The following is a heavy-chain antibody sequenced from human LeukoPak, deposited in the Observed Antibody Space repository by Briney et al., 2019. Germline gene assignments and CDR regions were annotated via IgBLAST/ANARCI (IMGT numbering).Heavy chain of an antibody. J-gene: IGHJ4*02. CDR2: TPYHGYNT. Sequence: GRSLGLSRAASVFPLSTYLMLWVRQAPAKARESVAVTPYHGYNTYYADSVEGRVPISRDNSKSTLYLQVNSLRAEDTAVYYCARQRPNSDCFDYWGQGTLVTVSS. CDR3: ARQRPNSDCFDY. V-gene: IGHV3-30*01. D-gene: IGHD2-21*02. CDR1: VFPLSTYL.